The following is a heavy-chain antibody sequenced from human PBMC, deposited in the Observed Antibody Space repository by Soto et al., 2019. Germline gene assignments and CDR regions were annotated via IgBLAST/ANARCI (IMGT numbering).Heavy chain of an antibody. V-gene: IGHV3-7*04. CDR1: GFTFSSYW. CDR2: IKQDGSEK. D-gene: IGHD2-2*01. CDR3: ARDPNIVVVPAAIYYYYGMDF. J-gene: IGHJ6*02. Sequence: EVQLVESGGGLVQPGGSLRLSCAASGFTFSSYWMSWVRQAPGKGLEWVANIKQDGSEKYYVDSVKGRFTISRDNAKNYLYLQRNSLRAEETAVYYCARDPNIVVVPAAIYYYYGMDFWGQGTTVTVSS.